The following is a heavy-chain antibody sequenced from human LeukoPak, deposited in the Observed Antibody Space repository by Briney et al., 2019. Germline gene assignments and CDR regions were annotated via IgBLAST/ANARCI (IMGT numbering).Heavy chain of an antibody. CDR1: GGSISSGGYY. CDR2: IYYSGST. V-gene: IGHV4-61*08. D-gene: IGHD4-17*01. CDR3: ATTVTHNWFDP. J-gene: IGHJ5*02. Sequence: SETLSLTCTVSGGSISSGGYYWSWIRQHPGKGLEWIGYIYYSGSTNYNPSLKSRVTISVDTSKNQFSLKLSSVTAADTAVYYCATTVTHNWFDPWGQGTLVTVSS.